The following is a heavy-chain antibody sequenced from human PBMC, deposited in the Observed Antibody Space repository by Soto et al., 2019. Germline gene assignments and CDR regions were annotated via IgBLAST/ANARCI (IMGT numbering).Heavy chain of an antibody. CDR3: ARHPKRGYDSSGYFNSRTDGMDV. CDR2: IDPSDSYT. J-gene: IGHJ6*02. D-gene: IGHD3-22*01. V-gene: IGHV5-10-1*01. Sequence: PGESLKISCKGSGYSFTSYWISWVRQMPGKGLEWMGRIDPSDSYTNYSPSFQGHVTISADKSISTAYLQWSSLKASDTAMYYCARHPKRGYDSSGYFNSRTDGMDVWGQGTTVTVSS. CDR1: GYSFTSYW.